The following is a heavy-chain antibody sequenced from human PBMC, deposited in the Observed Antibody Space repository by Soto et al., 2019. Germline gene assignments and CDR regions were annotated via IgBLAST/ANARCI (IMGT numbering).Heavy chain of an antibody. J-gene: IGHJ4*02. CDR1: GGTFSSYA. Sequence: GASVKVSCKASGGTFSSYAISWLRQAPGQGLEWMGGIIPIFGTANYAQKFQGRVTITADESTSTAYMELSSLRSEDTAVYYCARDPLPVEYSSSSTDYWGQGTLVTVSS. D-gene: IGHD6-6*01. V-gene: IGHV1-69*13. CDR2: IIPIFGTA. CDR3: ARDPLPVEYSSSSTDY.